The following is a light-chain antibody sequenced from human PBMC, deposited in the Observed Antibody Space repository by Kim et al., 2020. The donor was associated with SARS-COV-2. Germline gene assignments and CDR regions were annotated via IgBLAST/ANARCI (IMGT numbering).Light chain of an antibody. CDR3: HQYGIAPPYT. V-gene: IGKV3-20*01. CDR2: SVS. CDR1: QSVCNRC. J-gene: IGKJ2*01. Sequence: SPAENAPLSCRTRQSVCNRCLAWYHQKPGHAPRLLIYSVSNRATGITDRFSGSGSGRDFSLTISRLEPEDFAVYYCHQYGIAPPYTFGQGTKLEI.